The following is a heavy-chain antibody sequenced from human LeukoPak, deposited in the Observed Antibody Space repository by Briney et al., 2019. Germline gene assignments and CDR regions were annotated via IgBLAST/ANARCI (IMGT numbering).Heavy chain of an antibody. V-gene: IGHV1-18*01. J-gene: IGHJ4*02. CDR3: ARMYDFWSGSSPFFDY. CDR1: GYTFTSYG. CDR2: ISAYNGNT. D-gene: IGHD3-3*01. Sequence: ASVKVSCKASGYTFTSYGISWVRQAPGQGLGWMGWISAYNGNTNYAQKLQGRVTMTTDTSTSTAYMELRSLRSDDTAVYYCARMYDFWSGSSPFFDYWGQGTLVTVSS.